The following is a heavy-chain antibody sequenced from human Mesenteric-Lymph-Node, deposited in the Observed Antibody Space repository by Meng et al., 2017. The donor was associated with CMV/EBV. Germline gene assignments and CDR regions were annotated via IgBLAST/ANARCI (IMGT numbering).Heavy chain of an antibody. J-gene: IGHJ4*02. CDR1: GFTFSSYA. CDR2: ISGSGGST. V-gene: IGHV3-23*01. D-gene: IGHD5-18*01. CDR3: AKDGQYSYGLGGLDY. Sequence: GGSLRLSCAASGFTFSSYAMSWVRQAPGKGLEWVSTISGSGGSTYYADSVKGRFTISRDDSKNTLYLQMNSLRAEDTAVYYCAKDGQYSYGLGGLDYWGQGTLVTVSS.